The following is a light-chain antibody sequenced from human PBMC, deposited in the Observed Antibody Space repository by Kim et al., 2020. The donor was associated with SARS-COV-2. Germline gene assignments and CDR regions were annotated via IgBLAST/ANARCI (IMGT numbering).Light chain of an antibody. CDR2: GAS. CDR1: HGINNY. CDR3: QDYSPAPCT. V-gene: IGKV1-27*01. Sequence: ASGGDRCTITCRASHGINNYLAWLQQKPGKVPQLLIFGASTLQLGVPSRFSGSGSGTDFTLTISSLQLEDVATYYCQDYSPAPCTFGHGTKVDIK. J-gene: IGKJ1*01.